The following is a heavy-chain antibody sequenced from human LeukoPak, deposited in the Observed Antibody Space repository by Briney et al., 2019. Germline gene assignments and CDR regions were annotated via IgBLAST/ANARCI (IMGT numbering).Heavy chain of an antibody. D-gene: IGHD4-17*01. V-gene: IGHV3-30*18. CDR2: ISYDGSNK. Sequence: GRSLRLSCAASGFTFSSYGMHWVRQAPGKGLEWVAVISYDGSNKYYADSVKGRFTISRDNSENTLYLQMNSLRAEDTAVYYCAKDVDYGDFVDYWGQGTLVTVSS. CDR3: AKDVDYGDFVDY. CDR1: GFTFSSYG. J-gene: IGHJ4*02.